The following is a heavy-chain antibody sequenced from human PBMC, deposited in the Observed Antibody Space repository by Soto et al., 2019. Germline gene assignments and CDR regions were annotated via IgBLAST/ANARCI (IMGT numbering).Heavy chain of an antibody. V-gene: IGHV1-58*01. CDR3: AAPPGVVTPWDVFDI. D-gene: IGHD2-21*02. CDR1: GFTYTSSA. CDR2: IVVGSGNT. Sequence: VASVKVCCKASGFTYTSSAVQWVRQARGQRLEWIGWIVVGSGNTNYAQKFQERVTITRDMSTSTAYMELSSLRSEDTAVYYCAAPPGVVTPWDVFDIWGKGTMVTVSS. J-gene: IGHJ3*02.